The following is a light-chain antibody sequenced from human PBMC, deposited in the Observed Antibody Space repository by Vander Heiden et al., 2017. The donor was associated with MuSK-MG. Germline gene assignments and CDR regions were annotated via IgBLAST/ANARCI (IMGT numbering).Light chain of an antibody. CDR3: CTYTGTYWICV. CDR2: DVA. J-gene: IGLJ1*01. CDR1: SSDVGFYKY. Sequence: QSALTQPRTVSGSPVQSVTISCTGSSSDVGFYKYVAWYQQHPGKAPQLIVYDVAKRPSGVPDRFSGSKSGNTASLSISGLQAEDEADYYCCTYTGTYWICVFGTGTTVTV. V-gene: IGLV2-11*01.